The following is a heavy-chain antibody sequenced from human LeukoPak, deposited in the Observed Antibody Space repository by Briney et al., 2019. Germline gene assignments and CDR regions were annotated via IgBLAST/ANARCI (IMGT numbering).Heavy chain of an antibody. V-gene: IGHV3-7*04. CDR2: IKQDGSER. CDR1: GFTFGSYW. J-gene: IGHJ4*02. D-gene: IGHD5-12*01. Sequence: QPGGSLRLSCAASGFTFGSYWMTWVRQAPGKGLEWVANIKQDGSERYYVDSMKGRITISRDNAKKSLYLEVNSLSAEDTAVYYCVRDGGYSGYEYWGQGTLVTVSS. CDR3: VRDGGYSGYEY.